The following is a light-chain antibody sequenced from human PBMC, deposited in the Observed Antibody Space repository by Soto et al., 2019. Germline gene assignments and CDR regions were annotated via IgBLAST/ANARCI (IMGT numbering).Light chain of an antibody. J-gene: IGLJ1*01. V-gene: IGLV2-23*01. CDR2: EGI. CDR3: CSYVGATTYV. Sequence: QSALAQPASVSGSPGQSITISCTGTSSTVGGFNVVSWYQQHQAKAPKVIIYEGIKRPSGISNRFSGSNSGSTASLTISGLQAEDEADYYCCSYVGATTYVFGTGTKVTVL. CDR1: SSTVGGFNV.